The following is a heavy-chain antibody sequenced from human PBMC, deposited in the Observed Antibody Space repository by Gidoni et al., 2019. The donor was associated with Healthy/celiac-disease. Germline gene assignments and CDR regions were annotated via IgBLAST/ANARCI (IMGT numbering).Heavy chain of an antibody. V-gene: IGHV3-33*01. Sequence: QVQLVESGGGVVQPGRSLRLSCAASGFTFSSSGMHWVRQAPGKGLEWVAVIWYDGSNKYYADSVKGRFTISRDNSKNTLYLQMNSLRAEDTAVYYCARTNDWGSGSYYFDYWGQGTLVTVSS. CDR3: ARTNDWGSGSYYFDY. CDR1: GFTFSSSG. CDR2: IWYDGSNK. J-gene: IGHJ4*02. D-gene: IGHD6-19*01.